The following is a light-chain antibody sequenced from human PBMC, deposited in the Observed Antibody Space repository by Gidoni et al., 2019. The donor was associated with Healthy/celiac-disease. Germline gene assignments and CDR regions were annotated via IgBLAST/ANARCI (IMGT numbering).Light chain of an antibody. V-gene: IGKV1-5*03. Sequence: DIQMTQSPSTLSASVGDRVTITCRASQSISSWLAWYQQQPGKAPKLLLYKASSLESGVPSRFSGSGSGTVFTLTISSLQPDDFATYYCQQYNSYPVTFGQGTKLEIK. CDR1: QSISSW. CDR2: KAS. CDR3: QQYNSYPVT. J-gene: IGKJ2*01.